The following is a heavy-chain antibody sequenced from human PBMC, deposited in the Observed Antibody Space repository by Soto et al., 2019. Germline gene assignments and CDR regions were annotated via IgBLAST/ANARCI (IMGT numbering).Heavy chain of an antibody. CDR3: AKDSNKYSSSLRGRYFDY. Sequence: VQLLESGGGLVQRGGSLRLSCAASGFPFSSYVMSWVRQAPGKGLEWVSGISGGGSNTFYADSVKGRFTISRDNSKNTLLLQINSLGAEDTAVYYCAKDSNKYSSSLRGRYFDYWGQGIGVTVSS. D-gene: IGHD4-4*01. CDR2: ISGGGSNT. CDR1: GFPFSSYV. V-gene: IGHV3-23*01. J-gene: IGHJ4*02.